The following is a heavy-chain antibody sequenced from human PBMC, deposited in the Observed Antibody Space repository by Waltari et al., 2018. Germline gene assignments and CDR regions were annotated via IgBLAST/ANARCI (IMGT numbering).Heavy chain of an antibody. J-gene: IGHJ5*02. CDR3: ARLGGSWYVWVWFDP. CDR1: GGSISSSSYY. V-gene: IGHV4-39*01. D-gene: IGHD6-13*01. CDR2: IYYSGST. Sequence: QLQLQESGPGLVKPSETLSLTCTVSGGSISSSSYYWGWIRQPPGKGLEWIGSIYYSGSTYYNPSLKSRVTISVDTSKNQFSLKLSSVTAADTAVYYCARLGGSWYVWVWFDPWGQGTLVTVSS.